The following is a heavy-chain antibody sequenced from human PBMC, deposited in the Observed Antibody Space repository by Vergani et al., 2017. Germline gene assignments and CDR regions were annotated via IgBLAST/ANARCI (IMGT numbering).Heavy chain of an antibody. D-gene: IGHD6-19*01. V-gene: IGHV7-4-1*01. CDR1: GYSFNNYA. J-gene: IGHJ4*02. Sequence: QEQLVQSGSELKKPGASVKVSCKASGYSFNNYAIHWVRQAPGQGLEWMGWINPTTGNPTYARAFTGRFVFSLDTSISTAYLQIGSLKAEDTAVYFCARAKRGRLAVGATDSWGQGTRLTVSS. CDR3: ARAKRGRLAVGATDS. CDR2: INPTTGNP.